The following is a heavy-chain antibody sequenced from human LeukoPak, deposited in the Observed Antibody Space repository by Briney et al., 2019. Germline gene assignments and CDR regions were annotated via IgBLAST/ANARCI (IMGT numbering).Heavy chain of an antibody. V-gene: IGHV1-69*13. CDR3: ARARVPKFDFWVPGQQRKNYYYGMDV. CDR2: IIPIVGTP. D-gene: IGHD3-3*01. CDR1: GGALSNYA. J-gene: IGHJ6*02. Sequence: SVKVSCKASGGALSNYAISWVRQAPGQGLEWMGGIIPIVGTPNYAQKFQGRVTITAGESTSTAYMELSSLRSEDTAVYYCARARVPKFDFWVPGQQRKNYYYGMDVWGQGTSVTVSS.